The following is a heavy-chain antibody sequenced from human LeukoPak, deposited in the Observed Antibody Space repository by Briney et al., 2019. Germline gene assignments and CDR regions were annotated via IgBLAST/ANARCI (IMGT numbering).Heavy chain of an antibody. CDR2: ISAYNGNT. CDR3: ARDRTSIYYYYYMDV. J-gene: IGHJ6*03. CDR1: GYTFTSYG. Sequence: ASVKVSCKASGYTFTSYGISWVRQAPGQGLEWMGWISAYNGNTNYAQKLQGRVTMTTDTSTSTAYMELRSLRSDDTAVYYCARDRTSIYYYYYMDVWGKGTTVSVSS. V-gene: IGHV1-18*01. D-gene: IGHD2-2*01.